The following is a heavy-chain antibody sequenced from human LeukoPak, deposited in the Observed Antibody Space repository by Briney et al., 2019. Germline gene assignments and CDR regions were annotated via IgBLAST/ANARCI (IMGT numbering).Heavy chain of an antibody. CDR2: IYTSGST. D-gene: IGHD2-2*02. CDR3: AVPAAIAGIYYYGMDV. J-gene: IGHJ6*02. Sequence: PSETLSLTCTVSGGSISSYYWSWIRQPPGKGLEWIGRIYTSGSTNYNPSLKSRVTMSVDTSKNQFSLKLSSVTAADTAVYYCAVPAAIAGIYYYGMDVWGQGTTVTVSS. V-gene: IGHV4-4*07. CDR1: GGSISSYY.